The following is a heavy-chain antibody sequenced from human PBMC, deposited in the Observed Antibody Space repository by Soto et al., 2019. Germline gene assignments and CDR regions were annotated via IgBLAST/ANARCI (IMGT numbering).Heavy chain of an antibody. CDR2: TYYRSKWYN. V-gene: IGHV6-1*01. CDR3: ARHSKQPAGGLTQFDY. J-gene: IGHJ4*02. CDR1: GDSVSSNSAA. Sequence: SQTLSLTCAISGDSVSSNSAAWNWTRQSPSRGLEWLGRTYYRSKWYNDYAVSVKSRITINPDTSKNQFSLQLNSVTPEDTAVYYCARHSKQPAGGLTQFDYWGQGTLVTVSS. D-gene: IGHD3-16*01.